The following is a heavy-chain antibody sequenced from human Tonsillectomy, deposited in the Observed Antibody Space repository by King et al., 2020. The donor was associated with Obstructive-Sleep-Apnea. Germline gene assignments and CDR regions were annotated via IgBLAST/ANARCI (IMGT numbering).Heavy chain of an antibody. V-gene: IGHV4-4*02. D-gene: IGHD3-3*01. CDR2: IHHSGST. Sequence: VQLQESGPGLVKPSGTLSLTCAVSGGSVSSENWWTWVRQPPGKGLEWIGEIHHSGSTSYNPSLKSRVTTSVDKSKNQFSLKLNSVTAADTAVYYCARVFLSHDDGHNWFDPWGQGTLVTVSS. CDR1: GGSVSSENW. J-gene: IGHJ5*02. CDR3: ARVFLSHDDGHNWFDP.